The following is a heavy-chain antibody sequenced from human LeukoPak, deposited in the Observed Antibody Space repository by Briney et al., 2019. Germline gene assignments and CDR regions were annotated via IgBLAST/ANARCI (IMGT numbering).Heavy chain of an antibody. CDR3: ARGGGNYYVTSPCDY. V-gene: IGHV4-34*01. Sequence: SETLSLTCAVYGGSFSGYYWSWIRQPPGKGLEWVGEINHSGSTNYNPSLQRLVTISVDTSKNQFSLKLSSVTAADTAVYYCARGGGNYYVTSPCDYWGQGTLVTVSS. J-gene: IGHJ4*02. CDR2: INHSGST. D-gene: IGHD3-10*02. CDR1: GGSFSGYY.